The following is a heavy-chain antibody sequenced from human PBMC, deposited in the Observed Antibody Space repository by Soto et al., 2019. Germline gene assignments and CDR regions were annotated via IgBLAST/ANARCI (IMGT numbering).Heavy chain of an antibody. J-gene: IGHJ4*02. Sequence: PGGSLRLSCAASGFTFSSYAMSWVRQAPGKGLEWVSAISGSGGSTYYADSVKGRFTISRDNSKNTLYLQMNSLRAEDTAVYYCAKDQEGDSGSYYDATIGYWGQGTLVTVSS. CDR3: AKDQEGDSGSYYDATIGY. V-gene: IGHV3-23*01. CDR1: GFTFSSYA. D-gene: IGHD1-26*01. CDR2: ISGSGGST.